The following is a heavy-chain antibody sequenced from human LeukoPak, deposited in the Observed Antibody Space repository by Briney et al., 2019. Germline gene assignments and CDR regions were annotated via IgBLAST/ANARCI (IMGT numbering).Heavy chain of an antibody. CDR2: IYPGDSDT. CDR3: ARQWRRTGTTGKGAFDI. J-gene: IGHJ3*02. V-gene: IGHV5-51*01. CDR1: GYSFTSYW. D-gene: IGHD1-1*01. Sequence: GESLKISCKGSGYSFTSYWIGWVRQMPGKGLEWMGIIYPGDSDTRYSPSFQGQVTISADKSISTAYLQWSSLKDSDTAMYYCARQWRRTGTTGKGAFDIWGQGTMVTVSS.